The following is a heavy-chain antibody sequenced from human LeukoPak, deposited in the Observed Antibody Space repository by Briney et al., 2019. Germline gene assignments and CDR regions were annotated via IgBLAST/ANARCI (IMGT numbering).Heavy chain of an antibody. D-gene: IGHD3-22*01. Sequence: XXXXXXXXLEWMGWISAYNGNTNYAQKLQGRVTMTTDTSTSTAYMELRSLRSDDTAVYYCARGITMIVVWGQGTLVTVSS. CDR3: ARGITMIVV. CDR2: ISAYNGNT. J-gene: IGHJ4*02. V-gene: IGHV1-18*01.